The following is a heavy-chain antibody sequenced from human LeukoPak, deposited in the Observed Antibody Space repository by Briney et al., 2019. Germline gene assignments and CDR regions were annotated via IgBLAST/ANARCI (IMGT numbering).Heavy chain of an antibody. D-gene: IGHD3-10*01. V-gene: IGHV1-2*02. CDR3: ARDQPTKGGRITMVRGVFFDY. CDR2: INPNSGGT. CDR1: GYTFTGFY. Sequence: ASVKVSCKASGYTFTGFYMHWVRQAPGQGLEWMGWINPNSGGTNYAQKFQGRVTMTRDTSISTASMELSRLRSDDTAVYYCARDQPTKGGRITMVRGVFFDYWGQGTLVTVSS. J-gene: IGHJ4*02.